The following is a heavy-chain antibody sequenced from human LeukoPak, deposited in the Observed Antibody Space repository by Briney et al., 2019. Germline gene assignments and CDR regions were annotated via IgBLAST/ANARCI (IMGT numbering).Heavy chain of an antibody. J-gene: IGHJ4*02. D-gene: IGHD5-18*01. CDR2: INNDGSGI. CDR1: GFIFSSYW. CDR3: ARGRYSCGYVADY. Sequence: RSGGSLRLSCPPSGFIFSSYWKHWLRQAPGKGLVWVSRINNDGSGITYADSVKGRFTISRDNAKNTLYLQMNSLRAEDTAVYYCARGRYSCGYVADYWGQGTLVTVSS. V-gene: IGHV3-74*01.